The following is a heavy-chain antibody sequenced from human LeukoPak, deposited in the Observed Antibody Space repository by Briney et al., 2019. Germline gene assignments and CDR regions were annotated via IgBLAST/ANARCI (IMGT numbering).Heavy chain of an antibody. D-gene: IGHD2-15*01. CDR1: GYTFTSYD. Sequence: GASVKVSCKAPGYTFTSYDINWVRQAPGQGLEWMGWINPNSGGTNFARKFLGRVTMTRDTSISTAYMELSSLRSDDTAVFYCARVGSCSGGSCSSYAFDVWGQGTMVTVSA. CDR2: INPNSGGT. J-gene: IGHJ3*01. V-gene: IGHV1-2*02. CDR3: ARVGSCSGGSCSSYAFDV.